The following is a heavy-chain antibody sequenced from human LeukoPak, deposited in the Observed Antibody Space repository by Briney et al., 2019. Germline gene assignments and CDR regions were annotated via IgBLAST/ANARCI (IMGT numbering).Heavy chain of an antibody. Sequence: GGSLRLSCAASGFTFSTYWMSWVRQAPGKGLEWVANIRKDGSDIHYVDSVKGRFTISRDNAKNSLYLEMSSLRAEDTAVYYCAKPRGYSSSSAWFDPWGQGTLVTVSS. CDR3: AKPRGYSSSSAWFDP. CDR1: GFTFSTYW. CDR2: IRKDGSDI. V-gene: IGHV3-7*01. D-gene: IGHD6-6*01. J-gene: IGHJ5*02.